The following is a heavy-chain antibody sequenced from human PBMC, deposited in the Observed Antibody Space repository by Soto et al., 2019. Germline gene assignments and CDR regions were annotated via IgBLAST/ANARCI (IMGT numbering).Heavy chain of an antibody. J-gene: IGHJ5*02. CDR1: GGTFSSYA. CDR3: ARGEYSSSRNWFDP. CDR2: IIPIFGTA. D-gene: IGHD6-6*01. V-gene: IGHV1-69*06. Sequence: QVQLVQSGAEVKKPGSSVKVSCKAFGGTFSSYAISWVRQAPGQGLEWMGGIIPIFGTANYAQKFQGRVTITADKSTSTAYMEQSSLRSEDKAVYYCARGEYSSSRNWFDPWGQGTLVTVSS.